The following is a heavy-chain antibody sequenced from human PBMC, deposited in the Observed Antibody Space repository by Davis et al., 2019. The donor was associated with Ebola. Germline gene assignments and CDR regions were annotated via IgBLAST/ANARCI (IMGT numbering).Heavy chain of an antibody. CDR3: ARESTRPFDY. J-gene: IGHJ4*02. Sequence: GESLKISCAGTGFIFSSYAMSWVRQAPGKGLEWVSALSGSSDSTYYADSVKGRFTISRDNSKNTLYLQMNSLRDEDTAVYYCARESTRPFDYWGQGTLVAVSS. D-gene: IGHD5-24*01. CDR1: GFIFSSYA. V-gene: IGHV3-23*01. CDR2: LSGSSDST.